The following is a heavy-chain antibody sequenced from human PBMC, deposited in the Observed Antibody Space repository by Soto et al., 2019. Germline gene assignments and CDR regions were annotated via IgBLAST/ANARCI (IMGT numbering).Heavy chain of an antibody. CDR2: IDAGNGDT. CDR3: ARNPYSSGRFDP. J-gene: IGHJ5*02. Sequence: ASVKVSCKASGYIFTNYLMHWVRQAPGQRLEWMGWIDAGNGDTKYSQKFQGRVTMTRDTSAATAYMELSSLKSEDTAVYYCARNPYSSGRFDPWGQGTLVTVSS. V-gene: IGHV1-3*01. D-gene: IGHD6-19*01. CDR1: GYIFTNYL.